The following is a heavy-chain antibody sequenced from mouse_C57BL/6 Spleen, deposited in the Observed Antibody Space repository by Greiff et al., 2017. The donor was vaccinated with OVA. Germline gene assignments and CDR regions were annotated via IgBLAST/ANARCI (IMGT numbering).Heavy chain of an antibody. Sequence: QVQLQQSGAELARPGASVKLSCKASGYTFTSYGISWVKQRTGQGLEWIGEIYPRSGNTYYNEKFKGKATLTADKSSSTAYMELRSLTSEDSAVYCCASFITTVVAPHWYFDVWGTGTTVTVSS. CDR3: ASFITTVVAPHWYFDV. V-gene: IGHV1-81*01. J-gene: IGHJ1*03. D-gene: IGHD1-1*01. CDR1: GYTFTSYG. CDR2: IYPRSGNT.